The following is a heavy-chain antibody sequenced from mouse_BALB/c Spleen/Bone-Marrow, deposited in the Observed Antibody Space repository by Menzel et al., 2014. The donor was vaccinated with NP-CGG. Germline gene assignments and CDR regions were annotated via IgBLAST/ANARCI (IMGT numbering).Heavy chain of an antibody. D-gene: IGHD2-4*01. J-gene: IGHJ3*01. V-gene: IGHV1-5*01. CDR2: VYPGNSDA. CDR3: SRDNYAFAY. Sequence: EVQLQQSGTVLARPGASVKMSCKASGYSFTNYWMHWIKQRPGQGLEWVGAVYPGNSDARYDQKFKGKAKLTAVTSASIAYMELSSLTNEDSAVYYCSRDNYAFAYWGQGTPVTVSA. CDR1: GYSFTNYW.